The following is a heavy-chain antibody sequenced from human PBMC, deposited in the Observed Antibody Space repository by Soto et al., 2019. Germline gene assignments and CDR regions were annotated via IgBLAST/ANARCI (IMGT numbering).Heavy chain of an antibody. CDR3: TRDKATSTNYTNTDV. D-gene: IGHD1-7*01. CDR1: GFTFGDYA. J-gene: IGHJ6*03. Sequence: GSLRLSCTASGFTFGDYAMSWFRQAPGKGLGWGGFIRSKAYVGTTEYAAPAKGRFTISRDESTSIAYLQMNSLKTEDTTVYYCTRDKATSTNYTNTDVWGDGTPVTV. V-gene: IGHV3-49*03. CDR2: IRSKAYVGTT.